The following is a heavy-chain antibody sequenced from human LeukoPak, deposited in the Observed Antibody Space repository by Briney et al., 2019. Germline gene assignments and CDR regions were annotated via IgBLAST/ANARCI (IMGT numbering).Heavy chain of an antibody. V-gene: IGHV4-59*01. D-gene: IGHD6-19*01. CDR1: GGSISSYY. J-gene: IGHJ4*02. Sequence: SETLSLTCTVSGGSISSYYWSWIRQPPGKGLEWIGYIYYSGSTNYNPSLKSRVTISVDTSKNQFSLKLSSVTAADTAVYYCARGAVAGHLYYFDYWGQGTLVTVSS. CDR2: IYYSGST. CDR3: ARGAVAGHLYYFDY.